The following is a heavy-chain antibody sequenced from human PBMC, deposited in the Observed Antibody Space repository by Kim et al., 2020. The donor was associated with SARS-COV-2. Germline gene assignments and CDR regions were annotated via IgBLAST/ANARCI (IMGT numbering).Heavy chain of an antibody. CDR1: GFTVSSNY. CDR2: IYSGGST. Sequence: GGSLRLSCAASGFTVSSNYMSWVRQAPGKGLEWVSVIYSGGSTYYADSVKGRFTISRDNSKNTLYLQMNSLRAEDTAVYYCARVLPYSSSSTWGYGMDVWGQGTTVTVSS. CDR3: ARVLPYSSSSTWGYGMDV. J-gene: IGHJ6*02. V-gene: IGHV3-53*01. D-gene: IGHD6-6*01.